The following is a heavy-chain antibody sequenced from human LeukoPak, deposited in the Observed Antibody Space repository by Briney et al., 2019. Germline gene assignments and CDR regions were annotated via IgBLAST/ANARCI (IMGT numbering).Heavy chain of an antibody. CDR1: GFTFSSYW. V-gene: IGHV3-7*03. CDR2: IKQDGSEK. J-gene: IGHJ5*02. Sequence: GGSLRLSCAASGFTFSSYWMSWVRQAPGKGLEWVANIKQDGSEKYYVDSVKGRFTISRDNAKNSLYLQMNSLRAEDTAVYYCARVTMVRGVYNWFDPWGQGTLVTVS. CDR3: ARVTMVRGVYNWFDP. D-gene: IGHD3-10*01.